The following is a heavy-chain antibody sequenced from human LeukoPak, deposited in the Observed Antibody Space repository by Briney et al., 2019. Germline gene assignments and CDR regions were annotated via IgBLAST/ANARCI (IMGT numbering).Heavy chain of an antibody. J-gene: IGHJ4*02. CDR3: VRDMYKSGWFLGRDYFDY. CDR1: GFTFSSYE. V-gene: IGHV3-48*03. Sequence: PGGSLRLSCTASGFTFSSYEMNWVRQAPGKGLGWVSYISSSGSTLYYADSVQGRFTISRDNAKNSLYLQMNSLRAEDTAVYYCVRDMYKSGWFLGRDYFDYWGQGTLVTVSS. D-gene: IGHD6-19*01. CDR2: ISSSGSTL.